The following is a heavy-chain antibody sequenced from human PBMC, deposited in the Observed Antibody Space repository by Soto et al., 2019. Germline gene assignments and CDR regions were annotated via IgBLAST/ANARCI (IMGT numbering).Heavy chain of an antibody. CDR3: ATLTSDYDILTGYQLGPTFDY. D-gene: IGHD3-9*01. Sequence: SETLSLTCSFSGDSVTSHYLTWIRQSPEKGLEWIGYMHYTGFSHYNPSLKSRLTISVDRSKNQFTLKLSSVTAADTAVYYCATLTSDYDILTGYQLGPTFDYWGQGTLVTVSS. CDR2: MHYTGFS. J-gene: IGHJ4*02. V-gene: IGHV4-59*02. CDR1: GDSVTSHY.